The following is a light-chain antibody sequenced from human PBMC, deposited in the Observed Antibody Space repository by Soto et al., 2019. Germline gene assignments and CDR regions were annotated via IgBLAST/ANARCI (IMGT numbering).Light chain of an antibody. J-gene: IGLJ1*01. V-gene: IGLV2-18*02. CDR1: SSDIYSFNR. CDR2: EVS. Sequence: QSALTQHRSVSGSPGQSVTISCTGTSSDIYSFNRVSWYQHPPGTAPKLLISEVSNRPSGVPDRFSGSKSGNTASLTISGLQVEDEADYYCCSYAGGHTWVFGTGTKLTVL. CDR3: CSYAGGHTWV.